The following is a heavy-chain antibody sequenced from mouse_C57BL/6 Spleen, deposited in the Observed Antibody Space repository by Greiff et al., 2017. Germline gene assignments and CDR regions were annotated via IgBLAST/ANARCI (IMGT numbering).Heavy chain of an antibody. Sequence: VQLQQSGAELVRPGASVTLSCKASGYTFTDYEMHWVKQTPVHGLEWIGAIDPETGGTAYNQKFKGKAILTADKSSSTAYMELRSLTSEDSAVYYCTRGGLDGSHFDYWGQGTTLTVSS. CDR2: IDPETGGT. J-gene: IGHJ2*01. CDR3: TRGGLDGSHFDY. CDR1: GYTFTDYE. D-gene: IGHD2-3*01. V-gene: IGHV1-15*01.